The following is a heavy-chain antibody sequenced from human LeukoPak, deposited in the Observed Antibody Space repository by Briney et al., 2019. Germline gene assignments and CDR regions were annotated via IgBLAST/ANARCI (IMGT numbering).Heavy chain of an antibody. CDR2: INPNSGGT. J-gene: IGHJ4*02. Sequence: ASVKVSCKASGYTFTAYYMHWVRQAPGQGLEWMGWINPNSGGTNSAQKFQGRVTMTRDTSISTAYMELTSLRSDDTAVYYCARGHFLTGLHSWGQGTLVTVSS. D-gene: IGHD3-9*01. CDR3: ARGHFLTGLHS. V-gene: IGHV1-2*02. CDR1: GYTFTAYY.